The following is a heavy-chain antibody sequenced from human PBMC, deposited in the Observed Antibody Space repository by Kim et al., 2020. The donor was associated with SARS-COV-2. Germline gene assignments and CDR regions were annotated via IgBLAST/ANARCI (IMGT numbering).Heavy chain of an antibody. CDR3: ARGVDSFDI. Sequence: DYDTRYSPSFEGQVTISADGSVSSVYLQGSSLKASDTAIYYCARGVDSFDIWGQGTMVTVSS. V-gene: IGHV5-51*01. J-gene: IGHJ3*02. CDR2: DYDT.